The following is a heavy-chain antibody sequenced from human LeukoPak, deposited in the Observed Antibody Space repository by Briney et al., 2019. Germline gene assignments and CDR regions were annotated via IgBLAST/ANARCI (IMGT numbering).Heavy chain of an antibody. J-gene: IGHJ6*03. V-gene: IGHV3-53*01. CDR1: GFTVSSNY. Sequence: GGSLRLSCAASGFTVSSNYMSWVRQAPGKGLEWVSVIYSGGSTYYADSVRGRFTISRDNSKNTLYLQMNSLRAEDTAVYYCARGKVAGTGRYYYYYMDVWGKGTTVTISS. CDR2: IYSGGST. CDR3: ARGKVAGTGRYYYYYMDV. D-gene: IGHD6-13*01.